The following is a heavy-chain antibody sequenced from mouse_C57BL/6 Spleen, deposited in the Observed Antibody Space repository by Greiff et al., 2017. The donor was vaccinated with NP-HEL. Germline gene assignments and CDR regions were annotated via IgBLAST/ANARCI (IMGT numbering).Heavy chain of an antibody. J-gene: IGHJ2*01. Sequence: VQLQQSGAELARPGASVKLSCKASGYTFTSYGISWVKQRTGQGLEWIGEIYPRSGNTYYNEKFKGKATLTADKSSSTAYMELRSLTSEDSAVYFCARYTAQATCFDYWGQGTTLTVSS. CDR1: GYTFTSYG. V-gene: IGHV1-81*01. CDR3: ARYTAQATCFDY. CDR2: IYPRSGNT. D-gene: IGHD3-2*02.